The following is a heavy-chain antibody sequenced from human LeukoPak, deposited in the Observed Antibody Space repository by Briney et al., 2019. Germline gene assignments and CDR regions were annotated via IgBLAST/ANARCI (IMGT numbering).Heavy chain of an antibody. CDR1: GFTFSSYS. D-gene: IGHD3-3*01. CDR3: ARSNPYYDFWSGLDDDY. Sequence: GGSLRLSCAASGFTFSSYSMSWVRQAPGKGLEWVSYISSSSSTIYYADSVKGRFTISRDNAKNSLYLQMNSLRAEDTAVYYCARSNPYYDFWSGLDDDYWGQGTLVTVSS. V-gene: IGHV3-48*04. J-gene: IGHJ4*02. CDR2: ISSSSSTI.